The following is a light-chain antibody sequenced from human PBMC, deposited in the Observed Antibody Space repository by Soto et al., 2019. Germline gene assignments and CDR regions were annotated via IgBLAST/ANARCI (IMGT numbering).Light chain of an antibody. Sequence: DIQLTQSPSFLSASVGDRVTITCRASQGISSYVAWYQQKPGKAPKVLIYAASTLKSGVSSRFSGSGSGTEFTLTISSLQPEDFATYHCQQVKNYPRSFGGWTRVDIK. V-gene: IGKV1-9*01. J-gene: IGKJ4*01. CDR3: QQVKNYPRS. CDR2: AAS. CDR1: QGISSY.